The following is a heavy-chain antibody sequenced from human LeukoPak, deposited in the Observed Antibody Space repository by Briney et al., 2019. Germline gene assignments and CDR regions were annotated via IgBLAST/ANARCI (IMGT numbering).Heavy chain of an antibody. CDR1: GYSFTNYW. CDR2: IDPRDSYT. Sequence: LGASLPISCEGSGYSFTNYWISWVRQMPGQGLEWMGRIDPRDSYTKYSPYFEGHVTISVDKSISTAYLQWSSLKASDSAMYYCVRHGLGSSWFGFDYWGQGTLVTVSS. D-gene: IGHD6-13*01. J-gene: IGHJ4*02. CDR3: VRHGLGSSWFGFDY. V-gene: IGHV5-10-1*01.